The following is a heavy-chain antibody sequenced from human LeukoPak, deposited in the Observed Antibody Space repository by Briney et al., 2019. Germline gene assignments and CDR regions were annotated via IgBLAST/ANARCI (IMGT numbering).Heavy chain of an antibody. Sequence: KASETLSLTCTVSGVSISSYHWTWIRQPPGEGLEWIGHIYNSGSTNYNPSLRGRVTISLDTSKNQFSLKLTSVTAADTAVYYCARVSGYCGDGVCRFDYWDQGALVTVSS. CDR1: GVSISSYH. CDR2: IYNSGST. D-gene: IGHD2-21*01. V-gene: IGHV4-4*08. CDR3: ARVSGYCGDGVCRFDY. J-gene: IGHJ4*02.